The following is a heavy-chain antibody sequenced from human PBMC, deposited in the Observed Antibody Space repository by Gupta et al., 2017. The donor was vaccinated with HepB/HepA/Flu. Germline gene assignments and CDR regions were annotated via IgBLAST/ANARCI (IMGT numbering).Heavy chain of an antibody. J-gene: IGHJ4*02. CDR2: ITHSGGT. Sequence: QVQLQQWGAGLLKLSETLSLTCAVHGGSFSGFYWNWIRQPPGKGLEWIGEITHSGGTNYNPSLKSRVIFSLDTSQNQFSLNLTSVTAADTAVYYCARGTSVDIDSWGQGTLVTVSS. D-gene: IGHD6-19*01. CDR1: GGSFSGFY. V-gene: IGHV4-34*01. CDR3: ARGTSVDIDS.